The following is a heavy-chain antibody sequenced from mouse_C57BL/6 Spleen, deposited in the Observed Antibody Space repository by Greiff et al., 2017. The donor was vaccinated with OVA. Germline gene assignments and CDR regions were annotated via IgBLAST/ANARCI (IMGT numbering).Heavy chain of an antibody. CDR2: IDPSDSET. CDR3: ARGTLYDSYFGY. CDR1: GYTFTSYW. D-gene: IGHD2-3*01. V-gene: IGHV1-52*01. J-gene: IGHJ2*01. Sequence: VQLQQPGAELVRPGSSVKLSCKASGYTFTSYWMHWVKQRPIQGLEWIGNIDPSDSETHYNQKFKDKATLTVDKSSSTAYMQLSSLTSEDSAVYYCARGTLYDSYFGYWGQGTTLTVSS.